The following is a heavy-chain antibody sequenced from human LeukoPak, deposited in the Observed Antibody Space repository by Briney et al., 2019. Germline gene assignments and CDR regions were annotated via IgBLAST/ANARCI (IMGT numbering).Heavy chain of an antibody. CDR1: GFTFGDYA. CDR2: IRSKAYGGTT. D-gene: IGHD4-17*01. Sequence: PGGSLRLSCTASGFTFGDYAMSWVRQAPGKGLGWVGFIRSKAYGGTTEYAASVKGRFTISRDDSKSIAYLQMNSLKTEDTAVYYCTRARMTTVTIFDYWGQGTLVTVSS. V-gene: IGHV3-49*04. CDR3: TRARMTTVTIFDY. J-gene: IGHJ4*02.